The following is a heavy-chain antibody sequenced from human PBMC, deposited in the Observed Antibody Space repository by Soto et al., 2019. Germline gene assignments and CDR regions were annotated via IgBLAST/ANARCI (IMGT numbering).Heavy chain of an antibody. J-gene: IGHJ6*03. CDR1: SGSISSSNW. D-gene: IGHD6-25*01. Sequence: SETLSLTCAVSSGSISSSNWWSWVRQPPGKGLEWIGEIYHSGSTNYNPSLKSRVTISVDKSKNQFSLKLSSVTAADTAVYYCARGAATNYYYYYMDVWGKGTTVTAP. CDR3: ARGAATNYYYYYMDV. V-gene: IGHV4-4*02. CDR2: IYHSGST.